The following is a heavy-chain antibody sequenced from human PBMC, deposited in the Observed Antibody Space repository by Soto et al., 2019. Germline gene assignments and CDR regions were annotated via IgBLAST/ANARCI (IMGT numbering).Heavy chain of an antibody. V-gene: IGHV3-23*01. CDR3: AKDREYQLLYGWFDP. D-gene: IGHD2-2*02. Sequence: EVQLLESGGGLVQPGGSLRLSCAASGFTFSNYAMSWVRQAPGKGLEWVSAMSGSGSSTYYADSVKGRFTISRDNSRNTLYLQMNSLRAEDTAVYYCAKDREYQLLYGWFDPWGQGTLVTVSS. CDR1: GFTFSNYA. CDR2: MSGSGSST. J-gene: IGHJ5*02.